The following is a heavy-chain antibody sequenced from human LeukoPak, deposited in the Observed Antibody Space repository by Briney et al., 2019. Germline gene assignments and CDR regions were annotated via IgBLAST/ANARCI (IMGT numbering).Heavy chain of an antibody. CDR3: ARNENSGWGYFDY. CDR1: RFTFNSYA. Sequence: GGSLRLSCAASRFTFNSYAMSWVRQAPGKGLEWVSVIGGSNGITFYVDSVKGRFTISRDNSKDTLYLQMNSLRAEDTAVYCCARNENSGWGYFDYWGQGTLVTVSS. J-gene: IGHJ4*02. CDR2: IGGSNGIT. V-gene: IGHV3-23*01. D-gene: IGHD5-12*01.